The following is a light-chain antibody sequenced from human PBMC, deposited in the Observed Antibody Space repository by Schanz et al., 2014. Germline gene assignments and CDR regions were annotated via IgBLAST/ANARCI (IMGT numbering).Light chain of an antibody. CDR3: QKYDGAPWT. CDR1: QSVSNY. Sequence: ELVLTQSPGTLSLSPGDRATLSCRASQSVSNYLAWYQHKPGQAPRLLIYGASTRATGLPARFSGSGSGTDFTLTISSLQPEDVATYYCQKYDGAPWTFGQGTKVEIK. CDR2: GAS. V-gene: IGKV3-15*01. J-gene: IGKJ1*01.